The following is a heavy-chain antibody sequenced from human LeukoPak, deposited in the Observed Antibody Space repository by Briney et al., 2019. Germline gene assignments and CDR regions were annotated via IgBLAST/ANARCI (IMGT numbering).Heavy chain of an antibody. CDR3: ARAFNYDSSGYSHGGDY. CDR1: GYTFTSYY. D-gene: IGHD3-22*01. CDR2: INPSGGST. Sequence: GASVKVSCKASGYTFTSYYMHWVRQAPGQGLEWMGIINPSGGSTSYAQKLQGRVTMTTDTSTSTAYMELRSLRSDDTAVYYCARAFNYDSSGYSHGGDYWGQGTLVTVSS. J-gene: IGHJ4*02. V-gene: IGHV1-46*01.